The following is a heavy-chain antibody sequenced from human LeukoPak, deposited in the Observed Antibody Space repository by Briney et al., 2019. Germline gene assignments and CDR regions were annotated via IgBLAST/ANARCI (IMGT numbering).Heavy chain of an antibody. CDR2: IYYSGNT. V-gene: IGHV4-39*01. D-gene: IGHD3-16*01. Sequence: SETLSLTCTVSGGSISSSTYYWGWIRQPPGKGLEWIGTIYYSGNTNYNPSLKSRLTISVDMSKNQFSLKLSSVTAADTAVYYCARHYVFVRGGSSFDYWGQGTLVSVSS. CDR3: ARHYVFVRGGSSFDY. J-gene: IGHJ4*02. CDR1: GGSISSSTYY.